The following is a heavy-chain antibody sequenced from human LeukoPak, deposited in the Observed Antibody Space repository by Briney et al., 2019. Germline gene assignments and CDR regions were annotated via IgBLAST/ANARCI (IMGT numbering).Heavy chain of an antibody. CDR2: ISYDGSNK. CDR1: GFTFSSYA. V-gene: IGHV3-30*17. J-gene: IGHJ4*02. CDR3: ARAGNYRFDY. D-gene: IGHD1-7*01. Sequence: GGSLRLSCAASGFTFSSYAMHWVRQAPGKGLEWVAVISYDGSNKYYADSVKGRFTISRDNSKNTLYLQMNSLRAEDTAVYYCARAGNYRFDYWGQGTLVTVSS.